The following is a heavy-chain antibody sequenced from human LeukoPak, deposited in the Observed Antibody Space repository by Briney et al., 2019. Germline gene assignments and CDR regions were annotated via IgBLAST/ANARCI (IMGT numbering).Heavy chain of an antibody. CDR1: GYTFTGYY. D-gene: IGHD3-10*01. V-gene: IGHV1-2*02. CDR3: ARDRGRELRWFELDY. Sequence: GASVKVSCKASGYTFTGYYMHWVRQAPGQGLEWMGWINPNSGGTNYAQKFQGRVTMTRDTSISTAYMELSRLRSEDTAVYYCARDRGRELRWFELDYWGQGTLVTVSS. CDR2: INPNSGGT. J-gene: IGHJ4*02.